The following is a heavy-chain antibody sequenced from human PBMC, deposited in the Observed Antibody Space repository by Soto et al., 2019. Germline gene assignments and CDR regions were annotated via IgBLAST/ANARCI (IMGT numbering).Heavy chain of an antibody. J-gene: IGHJ4*02. CDR1: GYTFTDYA. V-gene: IGHV1-3*01. CDR3: AKGSRMWTPDY. CDR2: IAPGNGNT. Sequence: ASVKVSCKASGYTFTDYAIHWVRQAPGQRLEWMGWIAPGNGNTKYSQNFQGRVTITRDTSATTAYMELTSLRSEDAAVYYCAKGSRMWTPDYWGQGTLVTVSS. D-gene: IGHD2-21*01.